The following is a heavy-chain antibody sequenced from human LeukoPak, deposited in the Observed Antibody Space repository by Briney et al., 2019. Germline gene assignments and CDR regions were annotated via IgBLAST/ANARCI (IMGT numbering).Heavy chain of an antibody. V-gene: IGHV4-39*01. J-gene: IGHJ4*02. D-gene: IGHD3-16*02. CDR3: ARRTVFPGGVIVIPFDY. CDR2: IYYSGST. CDR1: GGSISSSSYY. Sequence: SETPSLTCTVSGGSISSSSYYWGWIRQPPGKGLEWIGSIYYSGSTYYNPSLKSRVTISVDTSKNQFSLKLSSVTAADTAVYYCARRTVFPGGVIVIPFDYWGQGTLVTVSS.